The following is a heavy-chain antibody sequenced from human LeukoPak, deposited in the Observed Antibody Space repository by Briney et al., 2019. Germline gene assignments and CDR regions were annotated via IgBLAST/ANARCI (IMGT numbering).Heavy chain of an antibody. D-gene: IGHD2-21*01. J-gene: IGHJ5*01. CDR2: ISGTGGAT. CDR1: GFSFGNYA. Sequence: GGSLRLSCVASGFSFGNYAMSWVRQAPGKGLQWVSQISGTGGATWYAGFARDRFTISRDNSKKTLYLQMSGLRVEDTAMYYCVKDPRDTYGTNWFVSWGQGTLLSVSS. V-gene: IGHV3-23*01. CDR3: VKDPRDTYGTNWFVS.